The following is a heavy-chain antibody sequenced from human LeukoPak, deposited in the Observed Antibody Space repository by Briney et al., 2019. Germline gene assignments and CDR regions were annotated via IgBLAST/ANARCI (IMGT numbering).Heavy chain of an antibody. CDR1: GFTFSSYA. CDR3: AKESVVRRWLPYFDY. V-gene: IGHV3-23*01. J-gene: IGHJ4*02. CDR2: ISGSGGST. Sequence: GGSLRLSCAASGFTFSSYAMSWVRQAPGKGLEWVSAISGSGGSTYYADSVKGRFTISRDNSKNTLYLQMNSLGAEDTAVYYCAKESVVRRWLPYFDYWGQGTLVTVSS. D-gene: IGHD5-24*01.